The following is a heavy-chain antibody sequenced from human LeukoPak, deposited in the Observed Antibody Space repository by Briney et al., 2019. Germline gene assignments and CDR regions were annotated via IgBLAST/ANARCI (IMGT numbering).Heavy chain of an antibody. Sequence: GGSLRLSCAASGFTFSSYSMNWVRQAPGKGLEWVSSISSSSSYIYYADSVKGRFTISRDNAKNSLYLQMNSLRAEDTAVYYCAREYSSGSSGFDYWGQGTLVTVSS. CDR3: AREYSSGSSGFDY. J-gene: IGHJ4*02. V-gene: IGHV3-21*01. D-gene: IGHD6-19*01. CDR1: GFTFSSYS. CDR2: ISSSSSYI.